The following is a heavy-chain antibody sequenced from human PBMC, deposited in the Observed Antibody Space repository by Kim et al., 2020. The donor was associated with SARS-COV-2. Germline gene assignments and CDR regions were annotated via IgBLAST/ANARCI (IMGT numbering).Heavy chain of an antibody. CDR3: ARARITMVRGVFFRAFDI. Sequence: SETLSLTCAVYGGSFSGYYWSWIRQPPGKGLEWIGEINHSGSTNYNPSLKSRVTISVDTSKNQFSLKLSSVTAADTAVYYCARARITMVRGVFFRAFDIWGQGTMVTVSS. CDR1: GGSFSGYY. J-gene: IGHJ3*02. D-gene: IGHD3-10*01. CDR2: INHSGST. V-gene: IGHV4-34*01.